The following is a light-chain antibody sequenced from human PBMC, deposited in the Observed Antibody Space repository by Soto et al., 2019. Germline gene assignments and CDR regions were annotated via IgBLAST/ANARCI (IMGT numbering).Light chain of an antibody. J-gene: IGLJ1*01. CDR2: EVS. CDR3: TSYTSSSTFV. CDR1: SSDVGSYNR. Sequence: QSALTQPPSVSGSPGQSVTISCTGTSSDVGSYNRVSWYQQPQGTAPKLMIYEVSNRPSGVSDRFSGSKSGNTASLTISGLQAEDEVDYYCTSYTSSSTFVFGTGTKLTVL. V-gene: IGLV2-18*02.